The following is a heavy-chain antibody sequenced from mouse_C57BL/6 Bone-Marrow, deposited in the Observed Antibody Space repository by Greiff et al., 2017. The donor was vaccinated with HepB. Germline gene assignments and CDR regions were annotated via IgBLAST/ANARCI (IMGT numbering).Heavy chain of an antibody. V-gene: IGHV1-61*01. CDR3: AIPWELLRSRGAY. Sequence: QVQLQQPGAELVRPGSSVKLSCKASGYTFTSYWMDWVKQRPGQGLEWIGNIYPSDSETHYNQKFKGKATLTVDKSSSTAYMQLSSLTSEDSAVYYCAIPWELLRSRGAYWGQGTLVTVSA. CDR2: IYPSDSET. CDR1: GYTFTSYW. J-gene: IGHJ3*01. D-gene: IGHD1-1*01.